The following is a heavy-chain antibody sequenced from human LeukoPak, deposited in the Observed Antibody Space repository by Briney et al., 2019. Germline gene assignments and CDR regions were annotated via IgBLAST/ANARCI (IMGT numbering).Heavy chain of an antibody. CDR3: ASPYCRGGSCYPGPYYGMDV. J-gene: IGHJ6*02. CDR2: IYYSVSI. D-gene: IGHD2-15*01. CDR1: GGSTSSSSYY. V-gene: IGHV4-39*01. Sequence: SETLSLTCTVPGGSTSSSSYYWGWTRQPPGKGLEWIGSIYYSVSIYYNPSLKSRVTISVDTSNNQFSLKLSSVTAADKAVYYCASPYCRGGSCYPGPYYGMDVWGQGTTVTVSS.